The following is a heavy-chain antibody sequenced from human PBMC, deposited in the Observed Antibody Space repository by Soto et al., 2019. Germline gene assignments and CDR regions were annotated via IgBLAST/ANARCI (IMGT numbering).Heavy chain of an antibody. CDR1: GDSISRYGFY. V-gene: IGHV4-31*03. J-gene: IGHJ4*02. CDR3: ATRGITLYHFDS. CDR2: ISYSGNP. D-gene: IGHD3-10*01. Sequence: QVQLQESGPGLVKPSQTLSLTCSVSGDSISRYGFYWSWIRQRPGKGLEWIGYISYSGNPYFNPSLRSRATISIDTSKNQFSLRLSPVTAADTAVYYCATRGITLYHFDSWGQGTLVTVSS.